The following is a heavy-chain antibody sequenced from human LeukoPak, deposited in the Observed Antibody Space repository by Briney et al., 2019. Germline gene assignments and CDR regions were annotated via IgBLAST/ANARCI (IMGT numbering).Heavy chain of an antibody. D-gene: IGHD3-10*01. V-gene: IGHV3-23*01. J-gene: IGHJ6*03. CDR2: ISGSGDRT. CDR1: GFNFGNYA. Sequence: GGSLRLSCAASGFNFGNYAMTWVRQAPGKGLEWVSAISGSGDRTFYADSVKGRLTISRDNSKNTLYLQLNTVRAEDTALYYCARGGTNYYYMDVWGNGTTVTVSS. CDR3: ARGGTNYYYMDV.